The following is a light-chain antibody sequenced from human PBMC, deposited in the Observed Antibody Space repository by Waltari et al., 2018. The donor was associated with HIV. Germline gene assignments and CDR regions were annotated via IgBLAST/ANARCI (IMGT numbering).Light chain of an antibody. Sequence: QSALTQPPSASGSPGQSVTMSCTGTSRDIGGYNYVSWYQQHPGKAPKLIMTEVTKRPSGVPDHFSGSKSGNTASLTVSGLQAEDEAHYYCSSYAPTNKFYVLFGGGTTLTVL. J-gene: IGLJ2*01. V-gene: IGLV2-8*01. CDR1: SRDIGGYNY. CDR3: SSYAPTNKFYVL. CDR2: EVT.